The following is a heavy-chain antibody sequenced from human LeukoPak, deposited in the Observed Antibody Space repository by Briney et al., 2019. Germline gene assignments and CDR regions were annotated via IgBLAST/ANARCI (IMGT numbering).Heavy chain of an antibody. CDR2: IYYSGST. CDR3: ARTMRGFDP. J-gene: IGHJ5*02. V-gene: IGHV4-59*01. CDR1: GGSISSYY. Sequence: SETLSLTCTVSGGSISSYYWSWIRQPPGKGLEWIGNIYYSGSTNYNPSLKSRVTISVDTSKNQFSLKLSSVTAADTAVYYCARTMRGFDPWGQGTLVTVSS.